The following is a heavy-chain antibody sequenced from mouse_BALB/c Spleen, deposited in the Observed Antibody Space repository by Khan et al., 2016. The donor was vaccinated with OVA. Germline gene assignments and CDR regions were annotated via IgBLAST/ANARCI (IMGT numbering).Heavy chain of an antibody. V-gene: IGHV1-77*01. Sequence: QVQLQQPGAELARPGASVKLSCKASGYTFTDYYINWVKQRTGQGLEWIGEIYPGSGNTYYNEKFKGKATLTADKSSSTAYMQLSSLTSEDSAVYFCTSTGTAWFAYGGQGTLVTVSA. J-gene: IGHJ3*01. CDR2: IYPGSGNT. D-gene: IGHD4-1*02. CDR1: GYTFTDYY. CDR3: TSTGTAWFAY.